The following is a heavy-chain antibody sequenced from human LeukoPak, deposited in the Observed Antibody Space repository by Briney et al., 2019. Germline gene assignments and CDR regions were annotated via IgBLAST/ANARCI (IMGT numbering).Heavy chain of an antibody. V-gene: IGHV4-38-2*02. CDR3: AREGRENIAIGVD. CDR2: VSHSGSP. Sequence: SETLSLTCTVSGYSISNGYYWGWFRQTPGRGLEGIASVSHSGSPYYNPSLKSRVTISEDLSKNPYSLTLRSVTAADAAVYYCAREGRENIAIGVDWGQGVLVTVSS. D-gene: IGHD3-16*02. CDR1: GYSISNGYY. J-gene: IGHJ4*02.